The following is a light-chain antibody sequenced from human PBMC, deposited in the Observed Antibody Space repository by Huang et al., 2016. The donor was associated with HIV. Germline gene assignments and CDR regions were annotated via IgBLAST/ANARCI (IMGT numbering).Light chain of an antibody. Sequence: DIQMTQSPSSLSASVGDRVTITCQATQDIRNQLNWYQQEPRKAPKVLIYDASNLEAGVPSRFSGNGSGTDFTFTISSLQPEDIATYYCQQYDSPPWTFGQGTKVEIK. CDR3: QQYDSPPWT. J-gene: IGKJ1*01. CDR2: DAS. CDR1: QDIRNQ. V-gene: IGKV1-33*01.